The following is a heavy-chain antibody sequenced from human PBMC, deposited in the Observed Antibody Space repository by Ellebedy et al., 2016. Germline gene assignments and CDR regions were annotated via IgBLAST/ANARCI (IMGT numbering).Heavy chain of an antibody. V-gene: IGHV3-30*03. J-gene: IGHJ4*02. CDR3: VRGFGSGRDLDY. D-gene: IGHD3-10*01. CDR1: GFSFNNYG. Sequence: GESLKISXAASGFSFNNYGMHWVRQAPGKGLEWVAAIANHGGNKYYADSVKGRFTISRDNSKDTLYLQMNSLRSEDTTVYYCVRGFGSGRDLDYWGQGTLVIVSS. CDR2: IANHGGNK.